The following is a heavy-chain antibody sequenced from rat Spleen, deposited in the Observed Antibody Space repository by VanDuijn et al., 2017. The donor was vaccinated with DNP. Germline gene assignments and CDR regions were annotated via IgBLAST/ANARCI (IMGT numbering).Heavy chain of an antibody. CDR3: ARYHPSYYYSASTLFDY. CDR1: GYSITSNY. Sequence: EVQLQESGPGLVKPSQSLSLTCSVTGYSITSNYWGWIRQFPGNKLEWIGHISYSGSTSYNPSLKSRISITRDTSKNQFFLQLNSVTTEDTATYYCARYHPSYYYSASTLFDYWGQGVMVTVSS. D-gene: IGHD1-1*01. J-gene: IGHJ2*01. CDR2: ISYSGST. V-gene: IGHV3-1*01.